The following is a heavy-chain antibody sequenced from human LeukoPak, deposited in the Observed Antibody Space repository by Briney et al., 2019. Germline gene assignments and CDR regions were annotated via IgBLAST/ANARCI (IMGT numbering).Heavy chain of an antibody. CDR1: GFTFSGSA. CDR3: TGNNYGSASYADFDY. D-gene: IGHD3-10*01. J-gene: IGHJ4*02. Sequence: GGSLRLSYAASGFTFSGSALHWVRQASGKGLEWVGRIRSTANGYATAYAASVKGRFTISRDDSKNTAYLQMDSLKTEDTAVYYCTGNNYGSASYADFDYWGQGTLVTVSS. V-gene: IGHV3-73*01. CDR2: IRSTANGYAT.